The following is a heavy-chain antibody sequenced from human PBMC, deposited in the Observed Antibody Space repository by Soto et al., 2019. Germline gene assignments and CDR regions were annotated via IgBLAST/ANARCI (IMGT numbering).Heavy chain of an antibody. CDR1: GGTLSNYA. CDR2: IIPIFVTP. J-gene: IGHJ4*02. CDR3: ARVPDDSGDYGYY. D-gene: IGHD4-17*01. Sequence: QVQLVQSGAEVKKPGSSVKVSCKASGGTLSNYAISWVRQAPGQGLEWMGGIIPIFVTPNYAQKIQGRVAIIEDKSTGTAYMELSSLRSDDTAVYYCARVPDDSGDYGYYWGQGTLVTVSS. V-gene: IGHV1-69*06.